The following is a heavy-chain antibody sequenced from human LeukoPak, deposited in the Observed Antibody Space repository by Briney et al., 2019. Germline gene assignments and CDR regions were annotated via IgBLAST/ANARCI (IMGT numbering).Heavy chain of an antibody. D-gene: IGHD2-21*02. CDR3: AKDKDTPATAQPQRGYFES. Sequence: PGGSLRLSCAASVFTFRSYAMSWVREAPGKGLEWVSAISGSGGSTYYADSVKGRFTISRDNSKNTVDLQMNSLRAEDTAVYFCAKDKDTPATAQPQRGYFESWGQGTLVTVSS. CDR2: ISGSGGST. J-gene: IGHJ4*02. CDR1: VFTFRSYA. V-gene: IGHV3-23*01.